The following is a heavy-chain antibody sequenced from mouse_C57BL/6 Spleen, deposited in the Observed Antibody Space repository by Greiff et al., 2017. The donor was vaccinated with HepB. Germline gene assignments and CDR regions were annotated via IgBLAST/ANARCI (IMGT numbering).Heavy chain of an antibody. CDR3: ARFRDDAYYFDY. J-gene: IGHJ2*01. V-gene: IGHV1-54*01. CDR2: INPGSGGT. D-gene: IGHD2-14*01. Sequence: QVQLQQSGAELVRPGTSVKVSCKASGYAFTNYLIEWVKQRPGQGLEWIGVINPGSGGTNYNEKFKGKATLTADKSSSTAYMQLSSLTSEDSAVYFCARFRDDAYYFDYWGQGTTLTVSS. CDR1: GYAFTNYL.